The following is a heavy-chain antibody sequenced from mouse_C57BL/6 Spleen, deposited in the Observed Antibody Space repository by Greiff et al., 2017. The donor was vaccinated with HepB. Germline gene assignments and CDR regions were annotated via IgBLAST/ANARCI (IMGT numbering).Heavy chain of an antibody. V-gene: IGHV5-4*01. Sequence: EVMLVESGGGLVKPGGSLKLSCAASGFTFSSYAMSWVRQTPEKRLEWVATISDGGSYTYYPDNVKGRFTISRDNAKNNLYLQMSHLKSEDTAMYYCARDGNYDYDVGFAYWGQGTLVTVSA. CDR2: ISDGGSYT. CDR3: ARDGNYDYDVGFAY. D-gene: IGHD2-4*01. J-gene: IGHJ3*01. CDR1: GFTFSSYA.